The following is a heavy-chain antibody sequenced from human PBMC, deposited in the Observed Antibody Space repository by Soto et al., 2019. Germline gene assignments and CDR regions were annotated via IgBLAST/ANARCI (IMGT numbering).Heavy chain of an antibody. Sequence: SVKVSCKASGGTFSSYAISWVRQAPGQGLEWMGGIIPIFGTANYAQKFQGRVTITADKSTSTAYMELSSLRSEDTAVYYCARGAGATSYYYYGMDAWGQGTTVTVSS. D-gene: IGHD1-26*01. CDR2: IIPIFGTA. V-gene: IGHV1-69*06. CDR1: GGTFSSYA. J-gene: IGHJ6*02. CDR3: ARGAGATSYYYYGMDA.